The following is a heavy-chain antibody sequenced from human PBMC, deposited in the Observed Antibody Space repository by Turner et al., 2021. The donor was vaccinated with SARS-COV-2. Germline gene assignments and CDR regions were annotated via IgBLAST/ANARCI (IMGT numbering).Heavy chain of an antibody. CDR1: GDSISGYY. J-gene: IGHJ4*02. Sequence: QVQLQESGPGLVKPSQTLSLTCTGSGDSISGYYWSWIRQPAGKGLEWIGRMYTSGSTNYNPSLKSRVTMSLDSSKNQFYLKLNSVTAADTAMYYCARSGTGRYFDWLLLIDYWGQGTLVAVSS. CDR2: MYTSGST. CDR3: ARSGTGRYFDWLLLIDY. V-gene: IGHV4-4*07. D-gene: IGHD3-9*01.